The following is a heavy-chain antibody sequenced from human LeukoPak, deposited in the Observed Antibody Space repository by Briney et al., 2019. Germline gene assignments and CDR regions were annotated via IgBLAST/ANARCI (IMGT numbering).Heavy chain of an antibody. CDR1: GYSFTSYW. CDR3: ARTVLGGIYPLYNWFDP. Sequence: GESLKISCKGSGYSFTSYWIGWVRQMPGKGLEWMGIIYPGDSDTRYSPSFQGQVTISADKSISTAYLQWSSLKASDTAMYYCARTVLGGIYPLYNWFDPWGQGTLVTVSS. J-gene: IGHJ5*02. V-gene: IGHV5-51*01. CDR2: IYPGDSDT. D-gene: IGHD3-16*01.